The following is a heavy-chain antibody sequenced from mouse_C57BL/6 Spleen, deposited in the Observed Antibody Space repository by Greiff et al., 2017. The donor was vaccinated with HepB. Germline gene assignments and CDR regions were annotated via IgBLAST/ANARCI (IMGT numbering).Heavy chain of an antibody. V-gene: IGHV1-61*01. J-gene: IGHJ1*03. Sequence: VQLQQPGAELVRPGSSVKLSCKASGYTFTSYWMDWVKQRPGQGLEWIGNIYPSDSETHYNQKFKDKATLTVDKSSSTAYMQLSSLTSEDSAVYYCAREEYYYGSSYGYFDVWGTGTTVTVSS. CDR3: AREEYYYGSSYGYFDV. D-gene: IGHD1-1*01. CDR1: GYTFTSYW. CDR2: IYPSDSET.